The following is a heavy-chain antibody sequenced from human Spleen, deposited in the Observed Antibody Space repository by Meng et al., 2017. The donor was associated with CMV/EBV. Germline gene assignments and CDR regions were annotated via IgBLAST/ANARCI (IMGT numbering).Heavy chain of an antibody. D-gene: IGHD5-24*01. CDR1: GFTFSSYS. Sequence: GESLKISCAASGFTFSSYSIHWVRQAPGKGLEWVALISYDGSNHHYADSAKGRFTISRDNSQNTLYLQMNGLRTEDTAVYYCARERDYQVGYRSYGMDVWGQGTTVTVSS. V-gene: IGHV3-30*04. J-gene: IGHJ6*02. CDR3: ARERDYQVGYRSYGMDV. CDR2: ISYDGSNH.